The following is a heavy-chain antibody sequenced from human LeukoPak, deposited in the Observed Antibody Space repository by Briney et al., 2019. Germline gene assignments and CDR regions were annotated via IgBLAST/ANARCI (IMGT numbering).Heavy chain of an antibody. CDR1: GGSFSGYY. D-gene: IGHD3-16*01. CDR3: ARGALGGARLFDY. CDR2: INHSGST. V-gene: IGHV4-34*01. Sequence: SETLSPTCAVYGGSFSGYYWSWIRQPPGKGLEWIGEINHSGSTNYNPSLKSRVTISVDTSKNQFSLKLSSVTAADTAVYYCARGALGGARLFDYWGQGTLVTVSS. J-gene: IGHJ4*02.